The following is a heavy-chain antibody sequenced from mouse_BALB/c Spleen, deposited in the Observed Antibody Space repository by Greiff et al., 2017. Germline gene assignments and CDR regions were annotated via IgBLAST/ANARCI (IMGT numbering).Heavy chain of an antibody. D-gene: IGHD1-1*01. Sequence: EVQLQESGPGLVKPSQSLSLTCSVTGYSITSGYYWNWIRQFPGNKLEWMGYISYDGSNNYNPSLKNRISITRDTSKNQFFLKLNSVTTEDTATYYCARDHGDYSFAYWGQGTLVTVSA. CDR2: ISYDGSN. CDR1: GYSITSGYY. V-gene: IGHV3-6*02. CDR3: ARDHGDYSFAY. J-gene: IGHJ3*01.